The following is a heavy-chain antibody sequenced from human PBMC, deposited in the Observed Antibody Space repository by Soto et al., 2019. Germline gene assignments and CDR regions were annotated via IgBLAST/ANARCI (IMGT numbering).Heavy chain of an antibody. CDR3: ARAPSRYSSSWYGTADAFDI. Sequence: SETLSLTCTVSGGSISSYYWSWIRQPPGKGLEWIGYISYSGSTNYNPSLKSRVTISVDTSKNQFSLKLSSVTAADTAVYYCARAPSRYSSSWYGTADAFDIWGQGTMVTVSS. V-gene: IGHV4-59*01. CDR2: ISYSGST. J-gene: IGHJ3*02. CDR1: GGSISSYY. D-gene: IGHD6-13*01.